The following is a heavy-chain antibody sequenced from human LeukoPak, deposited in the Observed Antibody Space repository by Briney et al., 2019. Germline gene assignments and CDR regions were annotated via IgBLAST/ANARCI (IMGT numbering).Heavy chain of an antibody. D-gene: IGHD3-10*01. Sequence: PGGSLRLSCAASGXTFSTYWLHWVRQAPGKGRVWVSNINADGSGTSYADDVEGRFTISRDNAKNTLYLQMNSLSPEDTAVYYCARRGHFGDLLSHYYYGLDVWGQGTTVTVSS. CDR2: INADGSGT. CDR3: ARRGHFGDLLSHYYYGLDV. J-gene: IGHJ6*02. CDR1: GXTFSTYW. V-gene: IGHV3-74*01.